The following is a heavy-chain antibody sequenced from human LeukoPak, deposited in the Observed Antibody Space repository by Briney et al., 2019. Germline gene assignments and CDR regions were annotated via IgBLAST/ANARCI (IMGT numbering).Heavy chain of an antibody. CDR3: ARNVGYDAAEYFQH. D-gene: IGHD2-15*01. CDR2: IIPIFGTA. V-gene: IGHV1-69*05. CDR1: GGTFSSYA. Sequence: SVKVSCKASGGTFSSYAISWVRQAPGQGLEWMGGIIPIFGTANYAQKFQGRVTITTDESTSTAYMELSSLRSEDTAVYYCARNVGYDAAEYFQHWGQGTLVTVSS. J-gene: IGHJ1*01.